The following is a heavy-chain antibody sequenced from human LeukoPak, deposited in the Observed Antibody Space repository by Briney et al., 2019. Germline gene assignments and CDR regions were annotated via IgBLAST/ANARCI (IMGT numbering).Heavy chain of an antibody. J-gene: IGHJ4*02. CDR1: GFTFSSYW. CDR2: IKGDESAR. D-gene: IGHD1-26*01. Sequence: GGSLRLSCAASGFTFSSYWMAWVRQAPGKGLEWVANIKGDESARHQADSVKGRFTISRDNTRNSLYLQMTNLRGDDTAVYSCARDVXGSLDXWGQGTXVTVXS. CDR3: ARDVXGSLDX. V-gene: IGHV3-7*01.